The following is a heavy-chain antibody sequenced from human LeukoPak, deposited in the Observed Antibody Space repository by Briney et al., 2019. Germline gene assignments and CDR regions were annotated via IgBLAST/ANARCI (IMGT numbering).Heavy chain of an antibody. CDR3: ARGNNPRTAAAGHLHFDY. J-gene: IGHJ4*02. V-gene: IGHV3-23*01. D-gene: IGHD6-13*01. CDR2: ISGSGGST. CDR1: GFTFSSYA. Sequence: GGSPRLSCAASGFTFSSYAMSWVRQAPGKGLEWVSLISGSGGSTYYADSVKGRFTISRDNSKNTLYLQMNSLRAEDTAVYYCARGNNPRTAAAGHLHFDYWGQGTLVTVSS.